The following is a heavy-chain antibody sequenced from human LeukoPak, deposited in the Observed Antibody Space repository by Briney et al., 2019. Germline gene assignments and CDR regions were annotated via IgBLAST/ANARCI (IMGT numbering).Heavy chain of an antibody. D-gene: IGHD1-26*01. CDR1: GGTFSSYA. CDR3: ARDRSGSSYWYFDL. J-gene: IGHJ2*01. CDR2: IIPIFGTA. Sequence: GASVKVSCKASGGTFSSYAISWVRQAPGQGLEWMGGIIPIFGTANYAQKFQGRATITADESTSTAYMELSSLRSEDTAVYYCARDRSGSSYWYFDLWGRGTLVTVSS. V-gene: IGHV1-69*13.